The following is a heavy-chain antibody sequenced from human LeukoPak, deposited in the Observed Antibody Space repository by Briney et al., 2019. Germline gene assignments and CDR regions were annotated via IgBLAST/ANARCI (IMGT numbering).Heavy chain of an antibody. D-gene: IGHD3-10*01. Sequence: KAGGSLRLSCAASGFTFSSYRMNWVRQAPGKGLEWVSSISSSSSYIYYADSVKGRFTISRDNAKNSLYLQMNSLRAEDTAVYYCARDLGSGSYSWFDPWGQGTLVTVSS. CDR1: GFTFSSYR. CDR3: ARDLGSGSYSWFDP. V-gene: IGHV3-21*01. CDR2: ISSSSSYI. J-gene: IGHJ5*02.